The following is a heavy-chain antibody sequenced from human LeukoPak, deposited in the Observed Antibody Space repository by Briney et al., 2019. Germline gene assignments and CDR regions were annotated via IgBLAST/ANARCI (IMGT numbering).Heavy chain of an antibody. CDR3: ARDQSFSVYNWFDP. J-gene: IGHJ5*02. CDR1: GGSISSYY. D-gene: IGHD5/OR15-5a*01. V-gene: IGHV4-4*07. Sequence: PSETLSLTCTVSGGSISSYYWSWIRQPAGKGLEWIGRIYTSGSTNYNPSLKSRVTMSVDTSKNQFSLKLSSVTAADTAVYYCARDQSFSVYNWFDPWGQGTLVTVSS. CDR2: IYTSGST.